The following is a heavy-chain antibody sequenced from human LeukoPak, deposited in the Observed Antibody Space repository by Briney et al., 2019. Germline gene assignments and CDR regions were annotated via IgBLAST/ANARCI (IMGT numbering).Heavy chain of an antibody. J-gene: IGHJ4*02. CDR2: ISGSGGST. CDR3: AKGNVVVVPAAGLDY. CDR1: GFTFSSYA. V-gene: IGHV3-23*01. D-gene: IGHD2-2*01. Sequence: PGGSLRLSCAASGFTFSSYAVSWVRQAPGKGLEWVSAISGSGGSTYYADSVKGRFTISRDNSKNTPYLQMNSLRAEDTAVYYCAKGNVVVVPAAGLDYWGQGTLVTVSS.